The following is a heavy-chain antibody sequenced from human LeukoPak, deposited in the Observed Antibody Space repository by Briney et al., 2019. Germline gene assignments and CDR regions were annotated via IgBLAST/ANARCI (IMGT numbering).Heavy chain of an antibody. CDR3: ASIQSGYGDDY. D-gene: IGHD5-12*01. CDR1: GFPFRSYR. CDR2: ISSSSRTL. V-gene: IGHV3-48*04. Sequence: WGSLRLSCAASGFPFRSYRMNGVREARGEGGEGVSYISSSSRTLYYAGSVKGRFTIYRDNAKNSLYLQMNSLRAEDTAVYYCASIQSGYGDDYWGQGTLVTVSS. J-gene: IGHJ4*02.